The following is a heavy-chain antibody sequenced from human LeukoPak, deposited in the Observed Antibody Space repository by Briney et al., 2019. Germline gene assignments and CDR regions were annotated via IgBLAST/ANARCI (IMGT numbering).Heavy chain of an antibody. CDR3: ARDREGYQLPQMRYYKYMDA. Sequence: GGSLRLSCAASGFTFSNYWMTWVRQAPGKGLEWVANIKQYGSEKYCVDSVKGRFTISRDNAKKSLYLQMNSLRAEDTAVYYCARDREGYQLPQMRYYKYMDAWGKGTTVTISS. CDR2: IKQYGSEK. D-gene: IGHD2-2*01. J-gene: IGHJ6*03. V-gene: IGHV3-7*01. CDR1: GFTFSNYW.